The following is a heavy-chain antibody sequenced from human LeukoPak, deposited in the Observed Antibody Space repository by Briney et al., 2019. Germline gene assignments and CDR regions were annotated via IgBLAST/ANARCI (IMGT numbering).Heavy chain of an antibody. CDR2: IWYDGSNK. CDR1: GFTFSSYG. V-gene: IGHV3-33*01. Sequence: QPGGSLRLSCAASGFTFSSYGMHWVRQAPGKGLEWVAVIWYDGSNKYYADSVKGRFTISRDNSKNTLYLQMNSLRAEDTAVYYCAGHDFWSGYPYWGQGTLVTVSS. D-gene: IGHD3-3*01. CDR3: AGHDFWSGYPY. J-gene: IGHJ4*02.